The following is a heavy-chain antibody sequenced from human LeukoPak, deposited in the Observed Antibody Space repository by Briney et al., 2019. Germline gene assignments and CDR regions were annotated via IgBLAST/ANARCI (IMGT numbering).Heavy chain of an antibody. CDR3: AREDWAMVRGIDYEYYYMDV. CDR1: GFTFSGSA. Sequence: GGSLRLSCAASGFTFSGSAMHWVRQASGKGLEWVGRIRSKANSYATAYAASVKGRFTISRDDSKNTAYLQMNSLKTEDTAVYYCAREDWAMVRGIDYEYYYMDVWGKGTTVTVSS. J-gene: IGHJ6*03. CDR2: IRSKANSYAT. D-gene: IGHD3-10*01. V-gene: IGHV3-73*01.